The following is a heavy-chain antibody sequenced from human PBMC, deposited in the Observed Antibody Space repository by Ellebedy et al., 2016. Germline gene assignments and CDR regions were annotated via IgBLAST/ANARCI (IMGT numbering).Heavy chain of an antibody. CDR2: IIPIFGTA. J-gene: IGHJ4*02. V-gene: IGHV1-69*06. CDR3: ARDPVNSSGWYGYFDY. CDR1: GGTFSSYA. D-gene: IGHD6-19*01. Sequence: SVKVSCXASGGTFSSYAISWVRQAPGQGLEWMGGIIPIFGTANYAQKFQGRVTITADKSTSTAYMELSSLRSEDTAVYYCARDPVNSSGWYGYFDYWGQGTLVTVSS.